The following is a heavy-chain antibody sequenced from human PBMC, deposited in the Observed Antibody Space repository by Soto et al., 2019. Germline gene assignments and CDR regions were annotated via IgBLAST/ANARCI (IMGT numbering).Heavy chain of an antibody. D-gene: IGHD3-16*01. CDR3: ARTASAHGGLFDP. V-gene: IGHV4-30-4*01. CDR1: GASISSGNFY. J-gene: IGHJ5*02. CDR2: IHYRGFT. Sequence: SETLSLTCNVSGASISSGNFYWSWIRQPPGKGLEWIGYIHYRGFTDYRPSLKSRVSISLDTSKNEFSLSMTFVTAADTAVYYCARTASAHGGLFDPWGQGTLVTVSS.